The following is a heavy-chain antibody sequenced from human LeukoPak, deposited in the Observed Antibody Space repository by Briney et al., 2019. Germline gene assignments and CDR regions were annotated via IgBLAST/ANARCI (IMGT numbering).Heavy chain of an antibody. CDR1: GYSFTSYW. Sequence: GESLKISCKGSGYSFTSYWIGWVRQMPGKGLEWMGIIYPGDSDTRYSPSFQGQVTISADKSISTAYLQWSSLKAYTAMYYCARHAPERWELRQAMDVWGQGTTVTVSS. J-gene: IGHJ6*02. D-gene: IGHD1-26*01. CDR2: IYPGDSDT. CDR3: ARHAPERWELRQAMDV. V-gene: IGHV5-51*01.